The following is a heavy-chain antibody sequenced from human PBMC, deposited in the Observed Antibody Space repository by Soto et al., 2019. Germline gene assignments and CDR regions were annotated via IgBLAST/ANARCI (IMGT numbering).Heavy chain of an antibody. CDR1: GGSISSTNW. D-gene: IGHD4-17*01. V-gene: IGHV4-4*02. Sequence: QVQLQESGPGLVKPSGTLSLTCAASGGSISSTNWWTWVRQPPGMGLVWIGEIYHSGSSNYNPSLRSRVAILVDRSKYQFSLMLSSVSAADTAVYYGAIYQDGGPDYWGQGALVTVSS. CDR3: AIYQDGGPDY. J-gene: IGHJ4*02. CDR2: IYHSGSS.